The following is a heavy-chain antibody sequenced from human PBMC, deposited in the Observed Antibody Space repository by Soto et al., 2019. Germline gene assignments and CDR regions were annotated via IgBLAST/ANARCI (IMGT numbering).Heavy chain of an antibody. CDR1: GVTFSDYG. D-gene: IGHD6-13*01. CDR2: ISYDGSNK. J-gene: IGHJ5*02. CDR3: ARCPVVAAARPLFDP. Sequence: LSCAASGVTFSDYGIHWVRQAPGKGLDRVAVISYDGSNKYYADSVKGRFTISRDNSKNTLHLQINSLPAEDTAVYYCARCPVVAAARPLFDPWGQGNLVTVAS. V-gene: IGHV3-30*03.